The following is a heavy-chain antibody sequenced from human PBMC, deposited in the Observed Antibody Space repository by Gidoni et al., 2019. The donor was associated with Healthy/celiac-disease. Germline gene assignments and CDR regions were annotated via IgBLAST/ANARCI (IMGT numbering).Heavy chain of an antibody. CDR3: AKDLGVVVVPAAISFDY. Sequence: VQLLESGGGLVQPGGSLRLSCAASGFTFSSSSMSWVRQAPGKGLEWVSGISGSGGSTYYADSVKGRFTISRDNSKNTLYLQMNSLRAEDTAVYYCAKDLGVVVVPAAISFDYWGQGTLVTVSS. D-gene: IGHD2-2*02. CDR1: GFTFSSSS. V-gene: IGHV3-23*01. J-gene: IGHJ4*02. CDR2: ISGSGGST.